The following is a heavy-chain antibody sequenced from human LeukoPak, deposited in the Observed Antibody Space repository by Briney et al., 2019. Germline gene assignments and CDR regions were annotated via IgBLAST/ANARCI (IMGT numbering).Heavy chain of an antibody. CDR3: AREGYSYGGYYFDY. J-gene: IGHJ4*02. V-gene: IGHV1-3*01. Sequence: ASVKVSCKASGYTFTSHAMHWVRQAPGQRLEWMGWINAGNGNTKYSQKFQGRVTITRDTSASTAYMELSSLRSEDTAVYYCAREGYSYGGYYFDYWGQGTLVTVSS. CDR2: INAGNGNT. CDR1: GYTFTSHA. D-gene: IGHD5-18*01.